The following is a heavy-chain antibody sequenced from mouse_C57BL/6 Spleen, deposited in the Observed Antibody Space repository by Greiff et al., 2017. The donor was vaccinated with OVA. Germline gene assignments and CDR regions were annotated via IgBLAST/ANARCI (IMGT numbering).Heavy chain of an antibody. D-gene: IGHD1-1*01. CDR2: IYPSDSET. CDR1: GYTFTSYW. Sequence: VQLQQPGAELVRPGSSVKLSCKASGYTFTSYWMDWVKQRPGQGLEWIGNIYPSDSETHYNQKFKDKATLTVDKSSSTAYMQLSSLTSEDSAVYYCAREGGSSYFDYWGQGTTLTVSS. J-gene: IGHJ2*01. CDR3: AREGGSSYFDY. V-gene: IGHV1-61*01.